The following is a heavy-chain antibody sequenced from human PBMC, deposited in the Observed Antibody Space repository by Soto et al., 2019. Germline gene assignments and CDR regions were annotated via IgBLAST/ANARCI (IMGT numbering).Heavy chain of an antibody. V-gene: IGHV1-69*06. Sequence: QVQLLQSGAEVKKPGSSVKVSCKVSGGAFTNYALTWVRHGPGQGLEWLGGTIPLHNTSNYSLKFLGRVTATADISSTTVYMELNSLTSDDTATYYCASWSNWNPLYYDGLDVWGQGTTVTVSS. CDR1: GGAFTNYA. CDR3: ASWSNWNPLYYDGLDV. J-gene: IGHJ6*02. CDR2: TIPLHNTS. D-gene: IGHD1-20*01.